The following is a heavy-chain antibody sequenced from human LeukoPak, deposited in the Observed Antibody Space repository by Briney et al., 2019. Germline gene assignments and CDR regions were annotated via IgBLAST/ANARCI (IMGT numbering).Heavy chain of an antibody. CDR2: FYYSGST. J-gene: IGHJ3*02. V-gene: IGHV4-39*01. Sequence: PSETLSLTCTVSGGSITSSNYYWGWIRQPPGKGLEWIGSFYYSGSTNYNPSLKSRVTISVDTSKNQFSLKLSSVTAADTAVYYCASYGSGSYAFDIWGQGTMVTVSS. CDR3: ASYGSGSYAFDI. D-gene: IGHD3-10*01. CDR1: GGSITSSNYY.